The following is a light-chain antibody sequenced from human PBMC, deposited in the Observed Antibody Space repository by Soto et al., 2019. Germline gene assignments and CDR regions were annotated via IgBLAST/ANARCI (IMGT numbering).Light chain of an antibody. Sequence: QSALTQPASVSGSPGQSVTISCTGTSSDVGTYNFVSWYQQHPGKVPKLMIYEVSERPSGVSHRFSGSKSGNTASLTISGLQAEDEADYYCAAWDDSLSGAVFGGGTQLTVL. CDR2: EVS. CDR1: SSDVGTYNF. CDR3: AAWDDSLSGAV. J-gene: IGLJ7*01. V-gene: IGLV2-14*01.